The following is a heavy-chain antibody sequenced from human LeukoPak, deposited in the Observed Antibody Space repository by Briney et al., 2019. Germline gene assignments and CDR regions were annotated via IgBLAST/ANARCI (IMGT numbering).Heavy chain of an antibody. J-gene: IGHJ4*02. CDR2: INPNSGGT. Sequence: ASVKVSCKASGYTFTGYYMHWVRQAPGQGLEWMGWINPNSGGTNYAQKFQGWVTMTRDTSISTAYMELSRLRSDDTAVNYCARDPPMGMATIAGVDYWGQGTLVTVSS. CDR3: ARDPPMGMATIAGVDY. D-gene: IGHD5-24*01. CDR1: GYTFTGYY. V-gene: IGHV1-2*04.